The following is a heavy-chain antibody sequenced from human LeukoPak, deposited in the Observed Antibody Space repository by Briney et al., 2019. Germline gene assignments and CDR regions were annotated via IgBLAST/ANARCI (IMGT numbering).Heavy chain of an antibody. Sequence: PGASLRLSCAASGFTFSGYAMSWVCQAPGKGLEWASSISGGGGNTYYADSVKGRFTISRDNSKNTLYLQMNSLRAEDTAVYYCAKNGRWQAYYFDYWGQGTLVTVSS. CDR3: AKNGRWQAYYFDY. CDR1: GFTFSGYA. V-gene: IGHV3-23*01. J-gene: IGHJ4*02. CDR2: ISGGGGNT. D-gene: IGHD4-23*01.